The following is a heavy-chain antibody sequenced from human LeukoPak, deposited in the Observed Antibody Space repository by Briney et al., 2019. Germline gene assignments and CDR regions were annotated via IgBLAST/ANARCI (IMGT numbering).Heavy chain of an antibody. V-gene: IGHV3-48*04. CDR1: GFTFSSYS. CDR2: ISSSSRNI. Sequence: PGGSLRLSCAASGFTFSSYSMNWVRQAPGKGLEWVSYISSSSRNIYYADSVEGRFTISRDNAKNSLYLQMNSLRAEDTALYYCARSVTAGIYYYYYMDVWGKGTTVTVSS. D-gene: IGHD1-1*01. J-gene: IGHJ6*03. CDR3: ARSVTAGIYYYYYMDV.